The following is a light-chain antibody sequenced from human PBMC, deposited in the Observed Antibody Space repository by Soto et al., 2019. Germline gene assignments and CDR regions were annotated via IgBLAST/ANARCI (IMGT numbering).Light chain of an antibody. CDR3: SSYAGRNTLV. Sequence: QSVLTQPPSASGSLGQSVTIPCTGTSSDVGAYNFVSWYRQQPGKAPKLIIYESVKRPSGVPDRFSGSKSGNTASLTVSGLQSEDEGDYFCSSYAGRNTLVFGGGTKLTVL. J-gene: IGLJ2*01. CDR2: ESV. V-gene: IGLV2-8*01. CDR1: SSDVGAYNF.